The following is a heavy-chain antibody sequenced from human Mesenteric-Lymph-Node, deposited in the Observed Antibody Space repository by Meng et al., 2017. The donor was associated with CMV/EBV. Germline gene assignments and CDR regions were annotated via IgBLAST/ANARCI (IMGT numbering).Heavy chain of an antibody. CDR1: GFTFSSYW. D-gene: IGHD1-26*01. J-gene: IGHJ6*02. V-gene: IGHV3-7*01. CDR2: IKQDGSEK. Sequence: GESLKIPRAASGFTFSSYWMSRVRQAPGKGLEWVANIKQDGSEKYHVDSVKGRFTISRDNAKNSLYLQMNSLRAEDTAVYYCARVRVGATTSLRYYGMDVWGQGTTVTVSS. CDR3: ARVRVGATTSLRYYGMDV.